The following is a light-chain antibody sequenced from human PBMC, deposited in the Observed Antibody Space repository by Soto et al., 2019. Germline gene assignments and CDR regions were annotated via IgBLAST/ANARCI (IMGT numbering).Light chain of an antibody. CDR3: QQYESYPMT. J-gene: IGKJ4*02. CDR1: QSITSW. Sequence: DSQMTQYPSTLSASIGDRVTITCRAGQSITSWFAGYEQKPGKAPKLLISKASTLQSGVPPRFSGSGFGTEFALTISSLQPDDFATYYWQQYESYPMTFGGGIKVEIK. CDR2: KAS. V-gene: IGKV1-5*03.